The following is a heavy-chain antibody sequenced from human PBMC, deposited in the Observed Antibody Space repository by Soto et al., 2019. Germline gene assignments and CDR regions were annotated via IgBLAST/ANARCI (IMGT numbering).Heavy chain of an antibody. J-gene: IGHJ6*02. Sequence: ASVKVSCKASGYTFTSYYMHWVRQAPGQGLEWMGIINPSGGSTSYAQKFQGRVTMTRDTSTSTVYMELSSLRSEDTAVYYCARDMGGTPFGGVIVPRAGMDVWGQGTTVTVSS. CDR3: ARDMGGTPFGGVIVPRAGMDV. CDR1: GYTFTSYY. CDR2: INPSGGST. V-gene: IGHV1-46*01. D-gene: IGHD3-16*02.